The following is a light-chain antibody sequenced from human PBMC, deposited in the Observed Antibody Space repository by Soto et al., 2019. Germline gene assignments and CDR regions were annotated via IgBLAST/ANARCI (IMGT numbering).Light chain of an antibody. Sequence: DIVMTQSPATLSVSPGETATLSCRASQTVSSNLAWYHQKPGQAPRLLIYGASTRATGIPARFSGSGSGTEFTLTISSLQSEDFAVYFCQQHAHWPATVGQGTK. J-gene: IGKJ1*01. CDR3: QQHAHWPAT. V-gene: IGKV3-15*01. CDR1: QTVSSN. CDR2: GAS.